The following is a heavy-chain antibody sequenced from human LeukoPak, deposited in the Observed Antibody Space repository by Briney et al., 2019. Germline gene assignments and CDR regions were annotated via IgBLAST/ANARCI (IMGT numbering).Heavy chain of an antibody. J-gene: IGHJ4*02. CDR3: ARHGIAAADRDTTGVDY. CDR1: GFTVSSNY. D-gene: IGHD6-13*01. V-gene: IGHV3-53*01. Sequence: PGGSLRLSCAASGFTVSSNYMSWVRQAPGKGLEWVSVIYSGGSTYYADSVKGRFTISRDNSKNTLYLQMNSLRAEDTAVYYCARHGIAAADRDTTGVDYWGQGTLVTVSS. CDR2: IYSGGST.